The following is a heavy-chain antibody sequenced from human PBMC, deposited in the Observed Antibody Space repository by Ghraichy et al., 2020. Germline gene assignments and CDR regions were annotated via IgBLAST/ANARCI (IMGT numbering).Heavy chain of an antibody. CDR3: ARDSDAASDFWVGYAAGRLRNTYHGMDV. Sequence: SCRASGFSFSDHAMNWVRQAPGKGLEWVSSISSSDTPITSGSGPTYYADSVKGRFTISRDDAKNSLFLQMNSLRAGDTAVYYCARDSDAASDFWVGYAAGRLRNTYHGMDVWGQGTAVTVSS. V-gene: IGHV3-48*03. J-gene: IGHJ6*02. CDR1: GFSFSDHA. D-gene: IGHD3-3*01. CDR2: ISSSDTPITSGSGPT.